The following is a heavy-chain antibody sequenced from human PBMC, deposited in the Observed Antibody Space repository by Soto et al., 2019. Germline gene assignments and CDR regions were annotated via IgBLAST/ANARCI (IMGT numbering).Heavy chain of an antibody. D-gene: IGHD3-22*01. J-gene: IGHJ6*04. CDR1: GGSISSSSYY. V-gene: IGHV4-39*01. Sequence: SETLSLTCTVSGGSISSSSYYWGWIRQPPGKGLEWIGNVYYGGSTYYNPSLKSRVTISVEPSKSQFSLKLSSVTAADTAVYYCAGGDYYNSRGIYFAYYTMDGWGKGTTVT. CDR2: VYYGGST. CDR3: AGGDYYNSRGIYFAYYTMDG.